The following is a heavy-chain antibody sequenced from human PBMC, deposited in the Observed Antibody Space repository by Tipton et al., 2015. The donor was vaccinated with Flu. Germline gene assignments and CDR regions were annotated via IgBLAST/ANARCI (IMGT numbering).Heavy chain of an antibody. J-gene: IGHJ4*02. D-gene: IGHD1-14*01. CDR1: GYSISSGYY. Sequence: TLSLTCTVSGYSISSGYYWGWIRQPPGKGLEWIGSIYHSGSTYYNPSLKSRVTLSVDTSKNQFSLKLSSVTAADTAVYYCARDPTTRGSTDEHWGQGTLVTVSS. CDR2: IYHSGST. CDR3: ARDPTTRGSTDEH. V-gene: IGHV4-38-2*02.